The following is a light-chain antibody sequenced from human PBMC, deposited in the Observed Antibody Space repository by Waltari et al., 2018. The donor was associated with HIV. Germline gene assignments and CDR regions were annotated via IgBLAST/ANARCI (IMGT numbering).Light chain of an antibody. Sequence: QSVLTQPPSVSAAPGQKVSISCSGSSSNIGNNYVSWYQQLPGTAPKLLIYEDDRRPSRIPDRFSATKSGASATLDITGLQIGDEADYYCGTWDRSLTTGLFGGGTKLTVL. J-gene: IGLJ3*02. CDR2: EDD. V-gene: IGLV1-51*02. CDR3: GTWDRSLTTGL. CDR1: SSNIGNNY.